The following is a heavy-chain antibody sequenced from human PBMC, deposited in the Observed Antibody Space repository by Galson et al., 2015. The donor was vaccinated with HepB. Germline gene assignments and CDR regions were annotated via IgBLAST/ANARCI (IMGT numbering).Heavy chain of an antibody. D-gene: IGHD4-17*01. CDR3: ARPNGDQNWFDP. CDR1: GYTFTSYG. J-gene: IGHJ5*02. V-gene: IGHV1-69*13. CDR2: IIPIFGTA. Sequence: SVKVSCKASGYTFTSYGISWVRQAPGQGLEWMGGIIPIFGTANYAQKFQGRVTITADESTSTAYMELSSLRSEDTAVYYCARPNGDQNWFDPWGQGTLVTVSS.